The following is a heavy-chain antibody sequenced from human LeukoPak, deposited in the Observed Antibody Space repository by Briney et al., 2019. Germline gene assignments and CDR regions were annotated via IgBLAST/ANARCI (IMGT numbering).Heavy chain of an antibody. CDR3: VRDREGVAISVNYWFDP. CDR1: GVTFTSYD. D-gene: IGHD3-10*01. V-gene: IGHV1-8*01. Sequence: ASVKVSCKASGVTFTSYDINRVRQARGQGLEWMGWMNPNNGNTGYAQKFQGRVTMTRDTSISAAYMELRGLRSEDTAVYYCVRDREGVAISVNYWFDPWGQGTLVTVSS. CDR2: MNPNNGNT. J-gene: IGHJ5*02.